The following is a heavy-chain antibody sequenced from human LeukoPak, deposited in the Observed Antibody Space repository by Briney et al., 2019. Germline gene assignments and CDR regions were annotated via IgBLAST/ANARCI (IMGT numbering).Heavy chain of an antibody. Sequence: SETLSLTCTVSCYSISSGYYWGWIRQPPGKGLEWIGSIYHSGSTYYNPSLKSRVTISVDTSKNQFSLKLSSVTAADTAVYYCVSAWEQGDYWGQGTLVTVSS. V-gene: IGHV4-38-2*02. D-gene: IGHD1-26*01. CDR1: CYSISSGYY. CDR3: VSAWEQGDY. J-gene: IGHJ4*02. CDR2: IYHSGST.